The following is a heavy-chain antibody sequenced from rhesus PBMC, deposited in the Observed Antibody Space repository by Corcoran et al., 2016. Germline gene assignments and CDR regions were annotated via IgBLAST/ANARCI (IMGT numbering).Heavy chain of an antibody. CDR1: GYIFTPYS. J-gene: IGHJ4*01. D-gene: IGHD3-3*01. CDR3: ARVLDWLSLDY. Sequence: QVQLVQSGADVKNPGASVQLSCKASGYIFTPYSLHLVSQAPGPGLEYLGWIDPSNGNKGYAHKFQGRVTMTRDTSTSTAFMELSSLGSEDTAVYYCARVLDWLSLDYWGQGVLVTVSS. V-gene: IGHV1-200*01. CDR2: IDPSNGNK.